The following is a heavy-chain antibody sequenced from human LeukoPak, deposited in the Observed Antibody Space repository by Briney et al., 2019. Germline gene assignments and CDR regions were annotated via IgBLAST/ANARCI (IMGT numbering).Heavy chain of an antibody. CDR3: AKASPTTMIVVVIDLFDY. D-gene: IGHD3-22*01. Sequence: GGSLRLSCAASGFTFSSYAMSWVRQAPGKGLEWVSAISGSGGSTYYADSVKGRFTISRDNSKNTLYLQMNSLRAEDTAVYYCAKASPTTMIVVVIDLFDYWGQGTLVTVSS. V-gene: IGHV3-23*01. CDR2: ISGSGGST. J-gene: IGHJ4*02. CDR1: GFTFSSYA.